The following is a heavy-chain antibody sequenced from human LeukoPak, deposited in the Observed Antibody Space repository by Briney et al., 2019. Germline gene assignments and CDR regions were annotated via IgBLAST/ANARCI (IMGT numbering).Heavy chain of an antibody. Sequence: GGSLRLSCAASGFTFSSYGMHWVRQAPGKGLEWVAFIRYDGSNKYYADSVKGRFTISRDNSKNTLYLQMNSLRAEDTAVYYCAKDLCSGGSCYPRTEFAAFDIWGQGTMVTVSS. CDR1: GFTFSSYG. D-gene: IGHD2-15*01. V-gene: IGHV3-30*02. J-gene: IGHJ3*02. CDR3: AKDLCSGGSCYPRTEFAAFDI. CDR2: IRYDGSNK.